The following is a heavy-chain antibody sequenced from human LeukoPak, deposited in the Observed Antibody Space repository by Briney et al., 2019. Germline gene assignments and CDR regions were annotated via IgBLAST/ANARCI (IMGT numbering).Heavy chain of an antibody. D-gene: IGHD3-16*01. CDR3: AREYYGTFEY. Sequence: SETLSLTCSVSGDSITSSSYYWAWLRQPPGKGLEWIGSVFQSVAVYYNPSLQSRVTMSIDTSKNQCSLKLRSVTAADTAVYYCAREYYGTFEYWGQGTLVPVSS. V-gene: IGHV4-39*02. CDR2: VFQSVAV. J-gene: IGHJ4*02. CDR1: GDSITSSSYY.